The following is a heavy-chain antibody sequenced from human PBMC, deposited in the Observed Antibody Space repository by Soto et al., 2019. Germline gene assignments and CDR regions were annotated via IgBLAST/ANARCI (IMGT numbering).Heavy chain of an antibody. CDR3: ARGVGGVIYYFSCMDV. D-gene: IGHD3-16*01. CDR1: GGSFSGYY. Sequence: SETLSLTCAVYGGSFSGYYWSWIRQPPGKGLEWIGEINHSGSTNYNPSLKSRVTISVDTSKNQFSLKLSSVTAADTAVYYCARGVGGVIYYFSCMDVWGQGTTVTVSS. CDR2: INHSGST. V-gene: IGHV4-34*01. J-gene: IGHJ6*02.